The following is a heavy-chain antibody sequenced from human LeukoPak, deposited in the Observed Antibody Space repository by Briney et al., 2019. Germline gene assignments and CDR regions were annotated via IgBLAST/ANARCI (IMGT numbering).Heavy chain of an antibody. CDR3: ARHAHYDFWSGYFNYYYYMDV. CDR1: GFTFSSYW. CDR2: ISSSSSYI. Sequence: GGSLRLSCAASGFTFSSYWMSWARQAPGKGLEWVSSISSSSSYIYYADSVKGRFTISRDNAKNSLYLQMNSLRAEDTAVYYCARHAHYDFWSGYFNYYYYMDVWGKGTTVTVSS. V-gene: IGHV3-21*01. D-gene: IGHD3-3*01. J-gene: IGHJ6*03.